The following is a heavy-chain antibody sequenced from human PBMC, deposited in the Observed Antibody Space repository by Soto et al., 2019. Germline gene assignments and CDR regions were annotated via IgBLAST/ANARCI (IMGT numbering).Heavy chain of an antibody. CDR3: ARSQGSSTSLEIYYYYYYGMDV. Sequence: QVQLVQSGAEVKKPGSSVKVSCKASGGTFSSYAISWVRQAPGQGLEWMGGIIPISGTTNYAQKFQGRVTITADESTGTAYMELSSLRSEDTAVYYCARSQGSSTSLEIYYYYYYGMDVWGQGTTVTVPS. J-gene: IGHJ6*02. CDR2: IIPISGTT. CDR1: GGTFSSYA. D-gene: IGHD2-2*01. V-gene: IGHV1-69*01.